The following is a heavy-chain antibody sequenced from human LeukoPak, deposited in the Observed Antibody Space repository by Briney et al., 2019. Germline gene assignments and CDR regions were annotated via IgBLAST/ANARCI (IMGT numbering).Heavy chain of an antibody. CDR1: GFTFSSYA. D-gene: IGHD3-3*01. CDR3: ARPLRFLEWLSPTSLDY. J-gene: IGHJ4*02. V-gene: IGHV3-30-3*01. CDR2: ISYDGSNK. Sequence: GGSLRLSCAASGFTFSSYAMHWVRQAPGKGLEWVAVISYDGSNKYYADSVKGRFTISRDNSKNTLYLQMNSLRAEDTAVYYCARPLRFLEWLSPTSLDYWGQGTLVTVSS.